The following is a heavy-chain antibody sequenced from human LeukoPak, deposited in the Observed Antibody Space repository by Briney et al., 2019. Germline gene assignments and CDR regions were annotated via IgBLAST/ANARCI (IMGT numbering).Heavy chain of an antibody. D-gene: IGHD6-13*01. V-gene: IGHV3-9*01. CDR1: GFIFDDYA. CDR2: ISWNNGYI. J-gene: IGHJ4*02. CDR3: AKDMRGYSRVFDY. Sequence: GGSLRLSCAASGFIFDDYAMHWVRQAPGKGLEWVSGISWNNGYIDYVDSVKGRFTISRDSAKNSLYLQMNNLRAEDTALYYCAKDMRGYSRVFDYWGQGTLVTVSS.